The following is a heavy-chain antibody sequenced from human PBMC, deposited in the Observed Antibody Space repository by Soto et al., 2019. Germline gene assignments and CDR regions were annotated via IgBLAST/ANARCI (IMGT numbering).Heavy chain of an antibody. V-gene: IGHV3-23*01. J-gene: IGHJ4*02. CDR2: ISGSGGER. Sequence: GGALRLSCAASGFTFRTYGMTWVRQAPGKGLEWVSGISGSGGERYYGDSGEGRFSISRDNSENTLFLQMHSLRAEDTARYYCAKDTLNDSGSFDYWGQGTLVTVSS. D-gene: IGHD6-19*01. CDR3: AKDTLNDSGSFDY. CDR1: GFTFRTYG.